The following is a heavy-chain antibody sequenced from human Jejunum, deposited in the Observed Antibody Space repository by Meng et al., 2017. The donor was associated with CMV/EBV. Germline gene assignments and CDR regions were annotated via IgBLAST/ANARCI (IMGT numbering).Heavy chain of an antibody. CDR1: TFSRYW. D-gene: IGHD4-11*01. J-gene: IGHJ6*02. Sequence: TFSRYWMSWVRQAPGKGLEWVAFIRFDGTNNYLVDSVKGRFTISRDNSKNMLFLQMNSLRAEDTAVYYCAKDKIPVSPYYYGMDVWGQGTTVTVSS. CDR3: AKDKIPVSPYYYGMDV. V-gene: IGHV3-30*02. CDR2: IRFDGTNN.